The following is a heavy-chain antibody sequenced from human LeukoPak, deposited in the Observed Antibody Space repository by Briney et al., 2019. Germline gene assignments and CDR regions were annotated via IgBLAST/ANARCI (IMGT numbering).Heavy chain of an antibody. CDR3: TTGLLGYCSSTTCYGGVY. CDR1: GYTLNEIS. CDR2: FDPEDGET. V-gene: IGHV1-24*01. D-gene: IGHD2-2*01. J-gene: IGHJ4*02. Sequence: ASVKVSCKVSGYTLNEISIDWVRQAPGKGLEWMGGFDPEDGETIYAQKFQGRVTMTEDTSTDTAYMELSSLRSEDTAVYYCTTGLLGYCSSTTCYGGVYWGQGTLVAVSS.